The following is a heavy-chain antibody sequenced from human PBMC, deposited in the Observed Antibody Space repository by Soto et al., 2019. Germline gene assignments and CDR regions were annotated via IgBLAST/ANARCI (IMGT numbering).Heavy chain of an antibody. J-gene: IGHJ3*01. V-gene: IGHV1-69*02. D-gene: IGHD3-16*01. CDR1: GGTFNSYT. CDR2: IIHILGLT. Sequence: QVQLVQSGAELKKPGSSGKVSCKPSGGTFNSYTFGWVRQAPGQGLEWVGRIIHILGLTNNAQKFQGRLTVTADKSTATAYMELSSLRSEDTAIYYCAGQSPGAGDRAFALWGQGTMVTVSS. CDR3: AGQSPGAGDRAFAL.